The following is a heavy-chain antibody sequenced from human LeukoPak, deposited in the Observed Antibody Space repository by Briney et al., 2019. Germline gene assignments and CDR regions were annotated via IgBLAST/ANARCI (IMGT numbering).Heavy chain of an antibody. CDR2: ISYDGSNK. V-gene: IGHV3-30*03. D-gene: IGHD6-19*01. CDR3: ARPYSSIAVAGYDAFDI. Sequence: PGRSLRLSCAASGFTFSSYGMHWVRQAPGKGLEWMAVISYDGSNKYYADSVKGRFTISRDNSKNTLYLQMNSLRAEDTAVYYCARPYSSIAVAGYDAFDIWGQGTMVTVSS. J-gene: IGHJ3*02. CDR1: GFTFSSYG.